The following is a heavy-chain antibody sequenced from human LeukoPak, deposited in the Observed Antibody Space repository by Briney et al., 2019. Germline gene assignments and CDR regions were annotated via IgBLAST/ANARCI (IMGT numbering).Heavy chain of an antibody. V-gene: IGHV4-59*08. D-gene: IGHD3-10*01. CDR3: ARHLSGRGDYHYYGMDV. Sequence: SETLSLTCTVSGGSISSYYWSWIRQPPGKGLEWIGYIYYSGSTNYSPSLKSRVTISVDTSKNQFSLKLSSVTAADTAVYYCARHLSGRGDYHYYGMDVWGQGTTVTVSS. CDR2: IYYSGST. CDR1: GGSISSYY. J-gene: IGHJ6*02.